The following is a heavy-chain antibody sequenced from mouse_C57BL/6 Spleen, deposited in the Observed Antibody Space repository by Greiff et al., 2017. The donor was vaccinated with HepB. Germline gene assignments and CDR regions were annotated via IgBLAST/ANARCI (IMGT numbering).Heavy chain of an antibody. CDR1: GYTFTDYY. CDR3: ASPYGNYNYYAMDY. J-gene: IGHJ4*01. D-gene: IGHD2-1*01. Sequence: VQLKQSGPELVKPGASVKISCKASGYTFTDYYMNWVKQSHGKSLEWIGDINPNNGGTSYNQKFKGKATLTVDKSSSTAYMELRSLTSEDSAVYYCASPYGNYNYYAMDYWGQGTSVTVSS. CDR2: INPNNGGT. V-gene: IGHV1-26*01.